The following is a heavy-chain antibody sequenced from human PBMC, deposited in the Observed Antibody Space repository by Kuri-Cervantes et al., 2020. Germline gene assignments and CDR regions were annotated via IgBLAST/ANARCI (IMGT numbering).Heavy chain of an antibody. CDR3: ARSFDGHQAFDI. CDR2: IYYSGST. CDR1: GGSISSGDYY. D-gene: IGHD3/OR15-3a*01. Sequence: SCTVSGGSISSGDYYWSWIRQPPGKGLEWIGYIYYSGSTYYNPSLKSRVTISVDTSKNQFSLKVTSVTAADTAVYYCARSFDGHQAFDIWGQGTMVTVSS. J-gene: IGHJ3*02. V-gene: IGHV4-30-4*01.